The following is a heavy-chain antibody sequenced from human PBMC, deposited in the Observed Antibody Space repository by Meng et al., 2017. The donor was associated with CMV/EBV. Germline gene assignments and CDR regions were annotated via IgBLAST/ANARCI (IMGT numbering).Heavy chain of an antibody. D-gene: IGHD1-7*01. CDR3: ARYNWNFDCYYGMDV. V-gene: IGHV4-59*01. CDR2: IYYSGST. Sequence: SETLSLTCTVSGGSISSYYWSWIRQPPGKGLEWIGYIYYSGSTNYNPSLKSRVTISVDTSKNQFSLKLSSVTAADTAVYYCARYNWNFDCYYGMDVWGQGTTVTVSS. J-gene: IGHJ6*02. CDR1: GGSISSYY.